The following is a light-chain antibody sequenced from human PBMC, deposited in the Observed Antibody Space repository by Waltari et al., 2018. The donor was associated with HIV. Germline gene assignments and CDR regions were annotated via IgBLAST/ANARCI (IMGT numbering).Light chain of an antibody. CDR2: AAN. Sequence: QSALTQPASVSGSPGQSLTISCLGTARAIAIYNSISCDHHPPDRDPTLVIFAANSRPPGIPFRFSGSKSGKTASLTISGLQADDEGVYYCSSYARGGSLLFGGGTTVTVL. CDR3: SSYARGGSLL. J-gene: IGLJ3*02. V-gene: IGLV2-14*01. CDR1: ARAIAIYNS.